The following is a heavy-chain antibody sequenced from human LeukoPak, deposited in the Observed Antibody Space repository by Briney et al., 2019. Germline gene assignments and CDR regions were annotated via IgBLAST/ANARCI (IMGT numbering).Heavy chain of an antibody. V-gene: IGHV4-61*02. CDR3: ARGRFGDPSDY. Sequence: SETLSLTCTVSGGSISSGSYCWSWIRQPAGKGLEWIGRIYTSGSTNYNPSLKSRVTMSVDTSKNQFSLKLSSVTAADTAVYYCARGRFGDPSDYWGQGTLVTVSS. D-gene: IGHD3-10*01. CDR1: GGSISSGSYC. J-gene: IGHJ4*02. CDR2: IYTSGST.